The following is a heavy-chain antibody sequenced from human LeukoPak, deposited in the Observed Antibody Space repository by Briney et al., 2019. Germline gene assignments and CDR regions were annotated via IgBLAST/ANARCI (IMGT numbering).Heavy chain of an antibody. D-gene: IGHD6-13*01. J-gene: IGHJ5*02. CDR2: INHSGST. Sequence: PSETLSLTCAVYGGSFSGYYWSWIRQPPGKGLEWLGEINHSGSTNYNPSLKSRVTISVDTSENQFSLKLSSVTAADTAVYYCARGNHGYSSSWYSSWFDPWGQGTLVTVSS. CDR1: GGSFSGYY. V-gene: IGHV4-34*01. CDR3: ARGNHGYSSSWYSSWFDP.